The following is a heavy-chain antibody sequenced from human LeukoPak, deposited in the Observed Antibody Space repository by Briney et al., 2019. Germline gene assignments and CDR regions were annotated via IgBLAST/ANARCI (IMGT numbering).Heavy chain of an antibody. CDR1: GFIFSSYA. CDR2: ISGSGGST. D-gene: IGHD4-23*01. V-gene: IGHV3-23*01. Sequence: GGSLRLSCAASGFIFSSYAMSWVRQAPGKGLEWVSVISGSGGSTYYADSVKGQFTISRDNSKNTLYLQMNSLRAEDTAVYYCAKVKGVTFDYGGDFDYWSQGTLVTVSS. CDR3: AKVKGVTFDYGGDFDY. J-gene: IGHJ4*02.